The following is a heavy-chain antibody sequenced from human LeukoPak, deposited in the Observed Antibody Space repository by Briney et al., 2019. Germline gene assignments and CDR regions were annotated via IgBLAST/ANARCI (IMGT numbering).Heavy chain of an antibody. J-gene: IGHJ4*02. CDR1: GFTLSTYG. CDR2: ISYDGSNK. Sequence: PGGSLRLSCVASGFTLSTYGMHWVRLAPGKGLEWVAVISYDGSNKYYADSVKGRFTISRDNSKNTLYLQMNSLRAEDTAVYYCAKETGSGSYYEYYFDYWGQGTLVTVSS. D-gene: IGHD3-10*01. CDR3: AKETGSGSYYEYYFDY. V-gene: IGHV3-30*18.